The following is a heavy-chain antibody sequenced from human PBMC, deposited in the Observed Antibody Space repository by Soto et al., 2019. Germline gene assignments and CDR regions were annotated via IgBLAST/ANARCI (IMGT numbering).Heavy chain of an antibody. CDR2: INPSGGST. Sequence: ASLWVSCKSSGYAFTSYYMHWVRQAPGQGLEWMGIINPSGGSTSYAQKFQGRVTMTRDTSTSTVYMELSSLRSEDTAVYYCARIRRSSGYYYGYWGQGTLVTFSS. CDR1: GYAFTSYY. V-gene: IGHV1-46*01. D-gene: IGHD3-22*01. CDR3: ARIRRSSGYYYGY. J-gene: IGHJ4*02.